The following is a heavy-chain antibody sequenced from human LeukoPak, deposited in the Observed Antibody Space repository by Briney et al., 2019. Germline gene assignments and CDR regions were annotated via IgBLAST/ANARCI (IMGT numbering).Heavy chain of an antibody. Sequence: GGSLRLSCAASGFTFSNYGMNWVRQAPGKGLEWISYISSSSSLIYYADSVKGRFIISRDNAKNSLYLQLNSLRAEDTAVYYCARDRGENYDSSGYYDYWGQGTLVTVSS. CDR1: GFTFSNYG. CDR2: ISSSSSLI. D-gene: IGHD3-22*01. J-gene: IGHJ4*02. V-gene: IGHV3-48*01. CDR3: ARDRGENYDSSGYYDY.